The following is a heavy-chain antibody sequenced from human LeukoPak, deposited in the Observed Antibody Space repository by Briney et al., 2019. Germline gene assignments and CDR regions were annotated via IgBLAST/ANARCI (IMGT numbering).Heavy chain of an antibody. CDR2: ISSSSTI. D-gene: IGHD3-10*01. V-gene: IGHV3-48*01. CDR1: GFTFSSYS. Sequence: GGSLRLSCAASGFTFSSYSMNWVRQAPGKGLEWVSYISSSSTIYYADSVKGRFTISRDNAKNSLYLQMNSLRAEDTAVYYCARGQRRSRVLLWFGELLPMDVWGKGTTVTVSS. CDR3: ARGQRRSRVLLWFGELLPMDV. J-gene: IGHJ6*03.